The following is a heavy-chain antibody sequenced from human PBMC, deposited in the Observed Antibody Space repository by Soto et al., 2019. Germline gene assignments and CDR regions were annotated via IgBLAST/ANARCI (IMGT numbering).Heavy chain of an antibody. CDR2: ISAYNGNT. V-gene: IGHV1-18*01. Sequence: GASVKVSCKASGYTFTSYGISWVRQAPGQGLEWMGWISAYNGNTNYAQKLQGRVTMTTDTSTSTAYMELRSLRSDDTAVYYCARDSDSSGWYWPYYYYGKDVWGQGTTVTVSS. CDR1: GYTFTSYG. CDR3: ARDSDSSGWYWPYYYYGKDV. D-gene: IGHD6-19*01. J-gene: IGHJ6*02.